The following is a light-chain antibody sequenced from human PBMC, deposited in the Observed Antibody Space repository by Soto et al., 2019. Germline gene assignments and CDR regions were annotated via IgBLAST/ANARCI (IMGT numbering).Light chain of an antibody. J-gene: IGLJ3*02. CDR1: NIGSKS. Sequence: SYELTQPHSGAVAPGQTAGITCGGNNIGSKSVHWYQQKPGQAPVLVVYDDSDRPSGIPERFSGSDSGNTATLTISRVEAGDEADYYCQVWDSSSDHPGWVFGGGTKLTVL. V-gene: IGLV3-21*02. CDR3: QVWDSSSDHPGWV. CDR2: DDS.